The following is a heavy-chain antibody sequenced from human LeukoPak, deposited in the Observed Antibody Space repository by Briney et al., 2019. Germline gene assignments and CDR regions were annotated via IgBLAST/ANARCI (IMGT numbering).Heavy chain of an antibody. V-gene: IGHV3-48*03. D-gene: IGHD6-6*01. CDR3: ARVKQLVRFFDY. CDR2: ISSSGSTI. J-gene: IGHJ4*02. CDR1: GFTFSSYE. Sequence: PGGSLRLSCAASGFTFSSYEMNWVRRAPGKGLEWVSYISSSGSTIYYADSVKGRFTISRDNAKNSLYLQMNSPRAEDTAVYYCARVKQLVRFFDYWGQGTLVTVSS.